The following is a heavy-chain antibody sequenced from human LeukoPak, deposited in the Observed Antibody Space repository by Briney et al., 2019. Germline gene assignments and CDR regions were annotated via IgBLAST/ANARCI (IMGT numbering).Heavy chain of an antibody. J-gene: IGHJ4*02. Sequence: VRQAPGXGLEWVSVIYSGGSTYYADSVKGRFTISRDNSKNTLYPQMNSLRAEDTAVYYCARDPFDRYYYDSTDYWGQGTLVTVSS. CDR2: IYSGGST. CDR3: ARDPFDRYYYDSTDY. V-gene: IGHV3-66*01. D-gene: IGHD3-22*01.